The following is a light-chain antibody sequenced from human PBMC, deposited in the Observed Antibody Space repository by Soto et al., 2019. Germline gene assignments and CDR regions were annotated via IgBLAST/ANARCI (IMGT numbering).Light chain of an antibody. CDR2: AAS. CDR1: QGIKNY. V-gene: IGKV1-27*01. J-gene: IGKJ3*01. CDR3: QRYYSAPFT. Sequence: DIQVTQYPSSLSASVGDRVTITCRASQGIKNYLAWYQQKPGEIPKLLIYAASTLESGIPPRFSGSGSGTDFTLTINNLQPEDVATYYCQRYYSAPFTFGPGTKVDIK.